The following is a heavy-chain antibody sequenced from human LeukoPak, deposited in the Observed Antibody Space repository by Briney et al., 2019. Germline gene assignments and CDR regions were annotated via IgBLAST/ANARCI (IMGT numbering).Heavy chain of an antibody. CDR1: GFTFSSYA. D-gene: IGHD3-22*01. CDR3: ARDVDYYDSSGYSYFDY. V-gene: IGHV3-30-3*01. Sequence: GGSPRLSCAASGFTFSSYAMHWVRQAPGKGLEWVAVMSYDGSNKYYADSVKGRFTISRDNSKNTLYLQMNSLRAEDTAVYYCARDVDYYDSSGYSYFDYWGQGTLVTVSS. CDR2: MSYDGSNK. J-gene: IGHJ4*02.